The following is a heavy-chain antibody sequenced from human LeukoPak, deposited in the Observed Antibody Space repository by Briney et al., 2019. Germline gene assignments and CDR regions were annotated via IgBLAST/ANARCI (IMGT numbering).Heavy chain of an antibody. Sequence: ASVNVSCKASGFTFTSSAMQWVRQARGQRLEWIGWIVVGSGNTNYAQKFQERVTITRDMSTSTVYMELSSLRSEDTAVYYCARSRYYGSGSLDYWGQGTLVTVSS. CDR1: GFTFTSSA. CDR2: IVVGSGNT. D-gene: IGHD3-10*01. J-gene: IGHJ4*02. CDR3: ARSRYYGSGSLDY. V-gene: IGHV1-58*02.